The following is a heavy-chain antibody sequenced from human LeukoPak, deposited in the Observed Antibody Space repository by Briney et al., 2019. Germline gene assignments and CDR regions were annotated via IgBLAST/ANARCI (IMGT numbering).Heavy chain of an antibody. CDR1: GGSISSGGYY. J-gene: IGHJ4*02. CDR2: IYYSGST. V-gene: IGHV4-31*03. Sequence: SETLSLTCTVSGGSISSGGYYWSWIRQHPGKGLEWIGYIYYSGSTYYNPSLKSRVTISVDTSKNQFSLKLSSVTAADTAVYYCARDTADNYNWNYFDYWGQGTLVTVSS. CDR3: ARDTADNYNWNYFDY. D-gene: IGHD1-20*01.